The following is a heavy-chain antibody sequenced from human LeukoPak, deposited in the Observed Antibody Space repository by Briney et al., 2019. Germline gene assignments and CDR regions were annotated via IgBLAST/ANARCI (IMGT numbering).Heavy chain of an antibody. D-gene: IGHD5-24*01. V-gene: IGHV4-34*01. CDR1: GGSFSGYY. J-gene: IGHJ4*02. CDR2: INHSGST. Sequence: SETLSLTCAVYGGSFSGYYWSWIRQPPGKGLEWIGEINHSGSTNYSPSLKSRVTISVDTSKNQFSLKLSSVTAADTAVYYCARAATMAPFDYWGQGTLVTVSS. CDR3: ARAATMAPFDY.